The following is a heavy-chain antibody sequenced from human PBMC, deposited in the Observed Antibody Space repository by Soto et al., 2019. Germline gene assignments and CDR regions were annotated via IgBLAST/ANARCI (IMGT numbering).Heavy chain of an antibody. J-gene: IGHJ4*02. CDR1: GFTFSSYT. CDR3: RRAEYDD. Sequence: EVQLVESGGGLVKPGGSLRVSCTASGFTFSSYTMSWVRQAPGKGLEWVSSINSRGTYMVYADSVQGRFTISRDNAKNSVYLQVSRLRAEDSAVYSCRRAEYDDWGQGTLVNVSS. CDR2: INSRGTYM. V-gene: IGHV3-21*01.